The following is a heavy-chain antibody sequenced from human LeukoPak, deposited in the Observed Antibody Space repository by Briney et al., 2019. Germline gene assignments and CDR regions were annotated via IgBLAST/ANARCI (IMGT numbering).Heavy chain of an antibody. CDR1: GGSISSSSYY. CDR2: IYYSGST. D-gene: IGHD4-17*01. Sequence: SETLSLTCTVSGGSISSSSYYWGWIRQPPGKGLEWIGSIYYSGSTYYNPSLKSRVTISVDTSKNQFSLKLSSVTAADTAVYYCARLGPNYGDYDPVDYWGQGTLVTVSS. V-gene: IGHV4-39*01. CDR3: ARLGPNYGDYDPVDY. J-gene: IGHJ4*02.